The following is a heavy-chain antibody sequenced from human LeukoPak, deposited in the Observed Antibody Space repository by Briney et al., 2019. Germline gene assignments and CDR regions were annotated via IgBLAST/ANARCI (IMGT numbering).Heavy chain of an antibody. CDR1: GFTFSSYG. J-gene: IGHJ4*02. V-gene: IGHV3-30*02. D-gene: IGHD6-13*01. CDR3: AKAVGSSSWQGFDY. CDR2: IRYDGSNK. Sequence: GGSLRLSCAASGFTFSSYGMHWVRQAPGKGLEWVAFIRYDGSNKYYVDSVKGRFTVSRDNSKNTLYLQMNSLRAEDTAVYYCAKAVGSSSWQGFDYWGQGTLVTVSS.